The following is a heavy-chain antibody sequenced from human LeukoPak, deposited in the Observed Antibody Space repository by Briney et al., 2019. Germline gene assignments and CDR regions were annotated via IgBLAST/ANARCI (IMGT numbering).Heavy chain of an antibody. V-gene: IGHV3-23*01. J-gene: IGHJ1*01. CDR2: ISGSGGST. CDR1: GFIFTNYF. D-gene: IGHD1-26*01. CDR3: AKDPGSYYGEYFQH. Sequence: GGSLRLSCAASGFIFTNYFMSWVRQAPEKGLEWVSAISGSGGSTYYADSVKGRFTISRDNSKNTLYLQMNSLRAEDTAVYYCAKDPGSYYGEYFQHWGQGTLVTVSS.